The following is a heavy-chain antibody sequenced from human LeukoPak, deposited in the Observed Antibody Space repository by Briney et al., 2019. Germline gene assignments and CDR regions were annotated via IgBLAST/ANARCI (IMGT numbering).Heavy chain of an antibody. Sequence: GGSLRLTCTGSGFTFSNYRMNWVRQAPGKGLEWISYSNAAGSPVSYAESVQGRFTISRDNAKNSLYLQMNSLRAEDMAVYYCAREGSGVFSSGYFEYWGQGTLVTVSS. CDR1: GFTFSNYR. CDR2: SNAAGSPV. J-gene: IGHJ4*02. CDR3: AREGSGVFSSGYFEY. D-gene: IGHD3-22*01. V-gene: IGHV3-48*04.